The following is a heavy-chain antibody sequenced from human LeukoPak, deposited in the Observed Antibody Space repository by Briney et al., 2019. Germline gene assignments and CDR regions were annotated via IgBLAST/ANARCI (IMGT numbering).Heavy chain of an antibody. CDR1: GITFRIYA. D-gene: IGHD2-8*01. Sequence: GGSLRLSCAASGITFRIYAMHWVRQAPGKGLEYVSAISNNGGSTYYANSVKGRFTISRDNSKNMLYLQMGSLRVEDMAVYYCVRATNGAYDSWGQGTLVTVSS. CDR2: ISNNGGST. J-gene: IGHJ4*02. CDR3: VRATNGAYDS. V-gene: IGHV3-64*01.